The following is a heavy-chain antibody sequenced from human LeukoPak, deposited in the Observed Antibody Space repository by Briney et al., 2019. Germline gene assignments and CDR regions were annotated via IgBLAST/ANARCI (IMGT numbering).Heavy chain of an antibody. D-gene: IGHD6-19*01. CDR3: AREPIPQWKKGFDY. J-gene: IGHJ4*02. V-gene: IGHV3-33*01. CDR1: GFTFSSYG. CDR2: IWYDRSNK. Sequence: GGSLRLSCAASGFTFSSYGMHWVRQAPGKGLEWVAVIWYDRSNKYYADSVKGRFTISRDNSKNTLYLQMNSLRAEDTAVYYCAREPIPQWKKGFDYWGQGTLVTVSS.